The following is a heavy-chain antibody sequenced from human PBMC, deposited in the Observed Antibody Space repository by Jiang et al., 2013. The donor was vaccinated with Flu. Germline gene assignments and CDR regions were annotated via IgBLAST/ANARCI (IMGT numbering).Heavy chain of an antibody. CDR3: AAGRYDSSGYIADFDY. J-gene: IGHJ4*02. Sequence: EVKKPGTSVKVSCKASGFTFSSSAVQWVRQARGQRLEWIGWIVVGSGNTNYAQKFQERVTITRDMSTSTAYMELSSLRSEDTAVYYCAAGRYDSSGYIADFDYWGQGTLVTVSS. V-gene: IGHV1-58*01. D-gene: IGHD3-22*01. CDR2: IVVGSGNT. CDR1: GFTFSSSA.